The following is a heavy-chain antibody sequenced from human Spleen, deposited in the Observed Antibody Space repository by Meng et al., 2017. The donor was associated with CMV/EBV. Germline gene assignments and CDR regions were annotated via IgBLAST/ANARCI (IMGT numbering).Heavy chain of an antibody. V-gene: IGHV4-30-4*08. J-gene: IGHJ4*02. CDR1: YC. CDR2: INYSGRT. CDR3: ARAKNPTKYYYDSSGLPPAHFDY. D-gene: IGHD3-22*01. Sequence: YCGGWMRHCRGRGQEWIWYINYSGRTYYTPCFNNRVTITVDTSTNQFSLKMSSVTAADTAVYYCARAKNPTKYYYDSSGLPPAHFDYWGQGTLVTVSS.